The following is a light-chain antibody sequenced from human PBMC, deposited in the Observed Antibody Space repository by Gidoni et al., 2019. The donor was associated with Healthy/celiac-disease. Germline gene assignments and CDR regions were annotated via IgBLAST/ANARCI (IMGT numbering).Light chain of an antibody. Sequence: QSVLTQPPSVSGAPGQRVTISCTGSSSNTGAGYDVHWYQQLPGTAPKLLIYGNSNRHSGVPDRCSGSKSGTAASLAITGLQAEVEADYYCQSYDSSLSGSVFGGGTKLTVL. J-gene: IGLJ2*01. V-gene: IGLV1-40*01. CDR1: SSNTGAGYD. CDR3: QSYDSSLSGSV. CDR2: GNS.